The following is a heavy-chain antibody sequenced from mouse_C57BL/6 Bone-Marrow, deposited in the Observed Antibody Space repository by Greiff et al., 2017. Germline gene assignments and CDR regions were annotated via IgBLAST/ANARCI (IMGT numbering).Heavy chain of an antibody. J-gene: IGHJ2*01. CDR2: IDPEDGDT. CDR1: GFKIKDYY. Sequence: EVQLQQSGAELVRPGDSVKLSCTASGFKIKDYYMHWVKQRPEQVLEWIGRIDPEDGDTEYAPKFQGKATMTADTSSNTAYLQLSSLTSEDTAVYYCTTPLRRGDYWGQGTTRTVSS. CDR3: TTPLRRGDY. V-gene: IGHV14-1*01. D-gene: IGHD1-2*01.